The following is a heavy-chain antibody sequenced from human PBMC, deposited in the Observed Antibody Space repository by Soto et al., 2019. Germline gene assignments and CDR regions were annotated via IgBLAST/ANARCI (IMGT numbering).Heavy chain of an antibody. CDR1: GYTFSTSG. CDR2: IRPDNGNT. V-gene: IGHV1-18*01. J-gene: IGHJ1*01. CDR3: ARDTESNRYND. Sequence: QVPVLQSGPEVKRPGASVKVSCKTSGYTFSTSGIRWVRQAPGQGLEWVGWIRPDNGNTKSAQRLQGRGTLTTDTSASTAYMELRSLTSDDTAMYYCARDTESNRYNDWGQGTLVTVSS. D-gene: IGHD1-20*01.